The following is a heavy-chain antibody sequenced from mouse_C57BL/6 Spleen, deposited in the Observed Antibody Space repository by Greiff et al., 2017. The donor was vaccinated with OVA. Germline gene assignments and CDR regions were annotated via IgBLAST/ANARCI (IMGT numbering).Heavy chain of an antibody. D-gene: IGHD1-1*01. J-gene: IGHJ3*01. CDR1: GYTFTDYN. V-gene: IGHV1-18*01. CDR2: INPNNGGT. CDR3: ASRPRLREPWFAY. Sequence: VQLQQSGPELVKPGASVKIPCKASGYTFTDYNMDWVKQSHGKSLEWIGDINPNNGGTIYNQKFKGKATLTVDKSSSTAYMELRSLTSEDTAVYYCASRPRLREPWFAYWGQGTLVTVSA.